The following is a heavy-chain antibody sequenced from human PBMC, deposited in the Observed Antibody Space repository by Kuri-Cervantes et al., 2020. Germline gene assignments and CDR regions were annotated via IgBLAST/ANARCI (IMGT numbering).Heavy chain of an antibody. D-gene: IGHD6-19*01. Sequence: GGSLRLSCAASGFSFSSYGMHWVRQAPGKGLEWVAVISYDGSNKYYADSVKGRFTISRDNSKNTLYLQMNSLSAEDTAVYYCAKEYSSGWYPWFDYWGQGTLVTVSS. CDR2: ISYDGSNK. J-gene: IGHJ4*02. V-gene: IGHV3-30*18. CDR3: AKEYSSGWYPWFDY. CDR1: GFSFSSYG.